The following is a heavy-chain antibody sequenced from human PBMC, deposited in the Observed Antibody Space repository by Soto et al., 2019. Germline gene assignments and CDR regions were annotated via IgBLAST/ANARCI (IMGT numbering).Heavy chain of an antibody. D-gene: IGHD3-10*01. CDR3: ARDLSYGSGSD. V-gene: IGHV3-33*01. J-gene: IGHJ4*02. CDR2: IWSDGSKK. CDR1: GFTFSSYG. Sequence: QVQLVESGGGVGQPGTSLRLSCAASGFTFSSYGFHWVRQAPGTGLEWVADIWSDGSKKYYADPVKGRFTISIDDSKNTLYLQMNSLTADDTAVYYCARDLSYGSGSDWGQGTLVTVAS.